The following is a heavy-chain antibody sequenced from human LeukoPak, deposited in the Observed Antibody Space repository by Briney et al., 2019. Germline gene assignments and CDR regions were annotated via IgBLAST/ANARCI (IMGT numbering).Heavy chain of an antibody. CDR3: TAHLLYCNTTDCAPRGFDP. CDR2: IRSQADSYAT. D-gene: IGHD2/OR15-2a*01. CDR1: GFSVSGSA. V-gene: IGHV3-73*01. Sequence: GGSLRLSCAASGFSVSGSAIHWVRQTSGKGLEWIGRIRSQADSYATAYSVSVKGRFSISRDDSKNTAYLQMNSLRAEDTAVYYCTAHLLYCNTTDCAPRGFDPWGQGTLVTVSS. J-gene: IGHJ5*02.